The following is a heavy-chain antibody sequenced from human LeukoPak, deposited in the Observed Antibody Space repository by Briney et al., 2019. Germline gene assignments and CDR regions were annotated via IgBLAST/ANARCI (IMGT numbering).Heavy chain of an antibody. D-gene: IGHD3-10*01. CDR2: IYYSGST. CDR3: ARMSGMVVRGVIPDYYYMDV. CDR1: GGSISSSSYY. J-gene: IGHJ6*03. V-gene: IGHV4-39*01. Sequence: PSETLSLTCTVSGGSISSSSYYWGWIRQPPGKGLEWIGYIYYSGSTYYNPSLKSRVTVSVDTSKNQFSLKLSSVTAADTAVYYCARMSGMVVRGVIPDYYYMDVWGKGTTVTVSS.